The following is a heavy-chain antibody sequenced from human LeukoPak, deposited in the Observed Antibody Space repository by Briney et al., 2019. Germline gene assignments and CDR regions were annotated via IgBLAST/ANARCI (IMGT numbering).Heavy chain of an antibody. CDR2: IIPILGIA. CDR3: ATDSSGKIRVY. D-gene: IGHD3-10*01. Sequence: GASVKVSCKASGGTFSSYAISWVRQAPGQGLEWMGRIIPILGIANYAQKFQGRVTITADKSTSTAYMELSSLRSEDTAVYYCATDSSGKIRVYWGQGTLVTVSS. J-gene: IGHJ4*02. CDR1: GGTFSSYA. V-gene: IGHV1-69*04.